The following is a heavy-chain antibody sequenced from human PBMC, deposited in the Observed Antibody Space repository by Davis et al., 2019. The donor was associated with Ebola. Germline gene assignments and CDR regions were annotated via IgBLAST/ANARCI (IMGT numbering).Heavy chain of an antibody. J-gene: IGHJ4*02. CDR2: MNPNSGNT. CDR3: ARGGYSYGYGLDF. D-gene: IGHD5-18*01. Sequence: ASVKVSCKASGYTFTNYDINWVRQATGQGLEWMGWMNPNSGNTGYAQKFQGRVTMTWDNSISTAFMEVRSLTSADTSVYYCARGGYSYGYGLDFWGQGSLVTVTS. CDR1: GYTFTNYD. V-gene: IGHV1-8*01.